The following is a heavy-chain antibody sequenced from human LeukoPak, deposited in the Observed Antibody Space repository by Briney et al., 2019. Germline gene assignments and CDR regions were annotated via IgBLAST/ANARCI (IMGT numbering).Heavy chain of an antibody. CDR1: GFTFNIYG. Sequence: ALRLFCAASGFTFNIYGMHGVRQARGKGLEDGAVISYDGSNKFYAEAVKRRFDISRDNSKNTLYLQMNSLRAEDTDVYYCAKDEVLLWYGELDYWGQGTLVSVSS. V-gene: IGHV3-30*18. J-gene: IGHJ4*02. CDR3: AKDEVLLWYGELDY. D-gene: IGHD3-10*01. CDR2: ISYDGSNK.